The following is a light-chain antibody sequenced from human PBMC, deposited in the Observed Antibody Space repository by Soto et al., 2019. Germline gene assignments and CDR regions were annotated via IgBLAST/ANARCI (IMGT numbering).Light chain of an antibody. Sequence: EIVMTQSPATLSVSPGERVTLSCRASQSVTSNLAWYQLKPGQSPRLLIYGASSRATGFPARFSGSGSGTEFTLTISRLQSEDFAVYYCQQYNYWTATFGQGTKVEIK. CDR1: QSVTSN. CDR3: QQYNYWTAT. J-gene: IGKJ1*01. CDR2: GAS. V-gene: IGKV3-15*01.